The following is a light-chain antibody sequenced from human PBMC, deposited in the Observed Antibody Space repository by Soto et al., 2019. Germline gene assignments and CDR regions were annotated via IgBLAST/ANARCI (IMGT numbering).Light chain of an antibody. CDR2: DAS. Sequence: EIVLTQSPATLSLSPGERATLSCRASQSVSSYLAWYQQKPGQAPRLLIYDASNRATGIPARFSGSGSGTDFTITISSLEHEDFVVYYCQQLSNWPPITFGQGTRLEIK. V-gene: IGKV3-11*01. J-gene: IGKJ5*01. CDR3: QQLSNWPPIT. CDR1: QSVSSY.